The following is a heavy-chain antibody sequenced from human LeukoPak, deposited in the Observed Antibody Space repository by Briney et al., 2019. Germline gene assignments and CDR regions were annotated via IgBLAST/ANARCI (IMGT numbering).Heavy chain of an antibody. CDR3: VLGHYGGLFDN. D-gene: IGHD4-23*01. CDR2: ISNDESNK. J-gene: IGHJ4*02. V-gene: IGHV3-30-3*01. CDR1: GFTFTRYD. Sequence: GGSLRLSCAASGFTFTRYDMHWVRQAPGRGLEWVAVISNDESNKDYGNSVKGRFTIARDNSKNTLYLQMNSLRVEDTAVYYCVLGHYGGLFDNWGQGALVTVSS.